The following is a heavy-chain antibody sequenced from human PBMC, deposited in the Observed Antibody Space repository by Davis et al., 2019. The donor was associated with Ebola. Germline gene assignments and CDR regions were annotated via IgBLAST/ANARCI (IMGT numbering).Heavy chain of an antibody. J-gene: IGHJ6*02. CDR3: ARILYDSSGYYPGGMDV. D-gene: IGHD3-22*01. V-gene: IGHV2-70*11. Sequence: SGPTLVKPTQTLTLTCTFTGFPLSTSGMCVSWILQPPGKALEWLARIDWDDDKYYSTSLKTRLTISKDTSKNQVVLTMTNMDPVDTATYYCARILYDSSGYYPGGMDVWGQGTTVTVSS. CDR1: GFPLSTSGMC. CDR2: IDWDDDK.